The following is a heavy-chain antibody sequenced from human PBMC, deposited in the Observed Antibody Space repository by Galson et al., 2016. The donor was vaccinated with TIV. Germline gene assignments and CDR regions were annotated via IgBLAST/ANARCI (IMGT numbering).Heavy chain of an antibody. CDR1: GYSFTSYW. Sequence: QSGAEVKKPGESLKISCKGSGYSFTSYWIAWVRQMPGKGLEWMGIIYPGDSDTRNSPSFQGQVTFSADKSINTAYLQWSSLKASDTAMYYCARRGRYCSGATCYSAFDIWGPGTLVTVSS. V-gene: IGHV5-51*03. J-gene: IGHJ4*02. CDR2: IYPGDSDT. D-gene: IGHD2-15*01. CDR3: ARRGRYCSGATCYSAFDI.